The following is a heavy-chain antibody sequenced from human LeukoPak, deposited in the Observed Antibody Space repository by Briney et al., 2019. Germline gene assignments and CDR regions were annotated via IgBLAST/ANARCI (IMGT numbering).Heavy chain of an antibody. CDR1: GGSFSGYY. D-gene: IGHD3-3*01. V-gene: IGHV4-34*01. CDR2: INHSGST. CDR3: ARIGLSTYYDFWSGYYTDY. J-gene: IGHJ4*02. Sequence: SETLSLTCAVYGGSFSGYYWSWIRQPPGKGLEWIGEINHSGSTNYNPSLKSRVTISVDTSKNQFSLKLSSVTAAVTAVYYCARIGLSTYYDFWSGYYTDYWGQGTLVTVSS.